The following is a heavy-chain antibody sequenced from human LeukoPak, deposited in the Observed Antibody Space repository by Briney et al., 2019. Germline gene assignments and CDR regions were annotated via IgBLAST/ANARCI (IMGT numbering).Heavy chain of an antibody. J-gene: IGHJ4*02. V-gene: IGHV1-46*01. Sequence: GASVKVSCKTSGYTFTSYYMHWVRQAPGQGLEWMGIIDPSGGSTTYAQKFQGRVTMTKDTSTSTVYMELNSLRSEDTAVYYCARDQEGFDYWGQGTVVTVSS. CDR2: IDPSGGST. CDR3: ARDQEGFDY. CDR1: GYTFTSYY.